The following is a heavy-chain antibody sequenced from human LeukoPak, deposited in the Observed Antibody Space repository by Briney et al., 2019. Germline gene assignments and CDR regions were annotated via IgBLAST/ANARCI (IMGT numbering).Heavy chain of an antibody. CDR2: IRYDGSDK. CDR3: ARKGYTGRYSHGMDV. V-gene: IGHV3-30*02. D-gene: IGHD1-26*01. CDR1: GLTFSRSG. J-gene: IGHJ6*02. Sequence: GGSLRLSCAASGLTFSRSGMHWVRQAPGKGLEWVALIRYDGSDKYYADSVKGRFIISRDNSKNTVYLQTDSLRAEDTAVYYCARKGYTGRYSHGMDVWGQGTTVTVSS.